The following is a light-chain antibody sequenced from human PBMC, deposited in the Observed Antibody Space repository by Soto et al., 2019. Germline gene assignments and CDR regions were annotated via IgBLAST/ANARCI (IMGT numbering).Light chain of an antibody. J-gene: IGKJ2*01. CDR3: QQRSNWPPYT. V-gene: IGKV3-11*01. CDR2: DAS. CDR1: QSVSSY. Sequence: EIVLTQSPATLSLSPGERATLSCRASQSVSSYLAWYQHKPGQAPRLLIYDASNRATGIPARFSGSGSGTDFTLTISSLEPEDFAVYYCQQRSNWPPYTFGQGNRLEI.